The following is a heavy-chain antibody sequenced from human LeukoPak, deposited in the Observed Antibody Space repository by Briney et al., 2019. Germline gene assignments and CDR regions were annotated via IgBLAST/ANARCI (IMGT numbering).Heavy chain of an antibody. CDR2: ISGSGAST. Sequence: GGSLRLSCAASGFTFSSYAMSCVRQAPGKGLEWVSAISGSGASTYYADSVKGRFTISRDNSKNTLYVQMNSLRAEDTAVYYCAKSQFGGVFDGFDIWGQGTTVTVSS. J-gene: IGHJ3*02. CDR1: GFTFSSYA. V-gene: IGHV3-23*01. D-gene: IGHD3-16*01. CDR3: AKSQFGGVFDGFDI.